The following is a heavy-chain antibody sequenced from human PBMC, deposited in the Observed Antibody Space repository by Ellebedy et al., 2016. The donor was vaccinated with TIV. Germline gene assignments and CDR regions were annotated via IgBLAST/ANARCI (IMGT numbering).Heavy chain of an antibody. CDR2: VNYGGTT. J-gene: IGHJ3*02. CDR3: VRQGVASTQWTFDI. CDR1: EGSSSRSGYF. Sequence: MPSETLSLICTVSEGSSSRSGYFWGWGWIRQPPGKGPEWIGSVNYGGTTYCNPSLKSRVIISVDTSKNQFSLSLNSVTAADTAVYHCVRQGVASTQWTFDIWGQGTMVTVSS. D-gene: IGHD3-10*01. V-gene: IGHV4-39*01.